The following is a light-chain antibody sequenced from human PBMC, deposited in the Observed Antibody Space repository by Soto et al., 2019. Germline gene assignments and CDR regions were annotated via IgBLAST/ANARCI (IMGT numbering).Light chain of an antibody. J-gene: IGKJ2*01. V-gene: IGKV3-20*01. CDR3: QQYCSSPPYT. Sequence: EIVLTQSPGTLSLSPGERATLSCRASQSVSSSYLAWYQQKPGQAHRLLIYGASSKATGIPDRFSGSGSGTDFALTISRLEPEDFSVYYCQQYCSSPPYTFGQGNKLEIK. CDR2: GAS. CDR1: QSVSSSY.